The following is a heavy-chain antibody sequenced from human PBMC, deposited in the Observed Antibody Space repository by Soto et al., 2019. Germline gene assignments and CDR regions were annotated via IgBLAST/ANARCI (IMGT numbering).Heavy chain of an antibody. CDR3: AKHMTAYGPRALDS. Sequence: GGSLRLSCEASGFTLRNYAMTWVRQAPGKGLEWVSLISANDVGTYYAESVKTRFTISTDQSRNTVYLQMDSLRADDTAIYYCAKHMTAYGPRALDSWGQGTLVTVSS. V-gene: IGHV3-23*01. CDR1: GFTLRNYA. CDR2: ISANDVGT. D-gene: IGHD2-21*02. J-gene: IGHJ4*02.